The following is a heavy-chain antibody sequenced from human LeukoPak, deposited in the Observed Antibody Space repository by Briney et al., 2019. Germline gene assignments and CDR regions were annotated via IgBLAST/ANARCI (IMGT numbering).Heavy chain of an antibody. CDR1: GGTFSSYA. Sequence: SVKVSCKASGGTFSSYAISWVRQAPGQGREWMGRIIPIFGTANYAQKLQGRVTITTDESTSTAYMELSSLRSEDTAVYYCARDSYYDSSGYLYWGQGTLVTVSS. CDR3: ARDSYYDSSGYLY. J-gene: IGHJ4*02. V-gene: IGHV1-69*05. CDR2: IIPIFGTA. D-gene: IGHD3-22*01.